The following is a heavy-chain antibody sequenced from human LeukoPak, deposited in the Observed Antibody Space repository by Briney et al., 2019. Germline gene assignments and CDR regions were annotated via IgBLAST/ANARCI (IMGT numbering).Heavy chain of an antibody. CDR3: ASLPETYSSGLYTVHY. Sequence: SVKVSCKASGGTLTSYIINWVRQAPGQGLEWMGGIIPLFGTTNYAQTFYSRLTITADESTNTLYMELSSLRFDDTAVYYCASLPETYSSGLYTVHYWPQGTVLSVS. CDR2: IIPLFGTT. V-gene: IGHV1-69*13. CDR1: GGTLTSYI. J-gene: IGHJ4*02. D-gene: IGHD6-19*01.